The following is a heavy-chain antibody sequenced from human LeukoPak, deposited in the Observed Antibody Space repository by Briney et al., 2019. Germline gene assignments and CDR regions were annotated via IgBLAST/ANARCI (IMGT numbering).Heavy chain of an antibody. CDR2: VSGSGGTT. V-gene: IGHV3-23*01. CDR3: VMMPLRGLRATRLDY. J-gene: IGHJ4*02. CDR1: GLSFSSYV. Sequence: GGSLRLSCAASGLSFSSYVMSWVRQAPGKGLEWVSAVSGSGGTTSYADSVKGRFTISRDNSKNSLYLQMSILRAEDTAVYYCVMMPLRGLRATRLDYWGQGTLVTVSS. D-gene: IGHD2-2*01.